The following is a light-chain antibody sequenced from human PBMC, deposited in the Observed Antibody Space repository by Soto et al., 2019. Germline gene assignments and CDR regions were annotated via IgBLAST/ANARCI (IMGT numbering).Light chain of an antibody. J-gene: IGLJ2*01. V-gene: IGLV2-14*01. CDR2: DVS. Sequence: QSALTQPASVSGSPGQSITISCTGTSSDVGGYNYVSWYQQHPGKAPKLMIYDVSNRPSGVSNRFSGSKSGNTASLTISGRQAEDEADYYCSSYTSSSTHLFGGGTKLTVL. CDR3: SSYTSSSTHL. CDR1: SSDVGGYNY.